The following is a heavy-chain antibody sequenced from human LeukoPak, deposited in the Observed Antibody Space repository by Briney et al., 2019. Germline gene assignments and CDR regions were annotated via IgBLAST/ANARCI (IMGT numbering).Heavy chain of an antibody. CDR2: INHSGST. Sequence: SETLSLTCAVYGGSFSGYYWSWIRQPPGKGLEWIGEINHSGSTNYNPSLKSRVTISVDTSKNQFSLKLSSATAADTAVYYCAGDDYVWGSYRRLDYWGQGTLVTVSS. J-gene: IGHJ4*02. CDR1: GGSFSGYY. V-gene: IGHV4-34*01. CDR3: AGDDYVWGSYRRLDY. D-gene: IGHD3-16*02.